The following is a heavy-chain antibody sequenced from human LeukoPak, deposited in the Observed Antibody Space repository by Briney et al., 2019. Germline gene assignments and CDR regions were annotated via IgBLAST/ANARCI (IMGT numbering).Heavy chain of an antibody. V-gene: IGHV3-74*01. CDR1: GVTFSSYW. CDR3: ASRNSYYYYGIDV. D-gene: IGHD1-14*01. Sequence: AGGSLRLTCAASGVTFSSYWMHWVRQAPGKGLVWVSHINSDASSTGYADPVKGRCTISRDNAKKTLCLQMNSLRAVDTAVYDCASRNSYYYYGIDVWGQGTTVTVSS. CDR2: INSDASST. J-gene: IGHJ6*02.